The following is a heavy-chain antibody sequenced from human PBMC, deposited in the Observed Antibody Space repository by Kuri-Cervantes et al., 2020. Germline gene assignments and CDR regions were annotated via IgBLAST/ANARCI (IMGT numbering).Heavy chain of an antibody. D-gene: IGHD6-19*01. CDR1: GYTLTELS. Sequence: ASVKVSCKVSGYTLTELSMHWVRQAPGKGLEWMGGFDPEDGETIYAQKFQGRVTITRDTSTDTAYVELSSLRSEDTAVYYCATWGSGWYRYYFDYWGQGTLVTVSS. V-gene: IGHV1-24*01. CDR2: FDPEDGET. J-gene: IGHJ4*02. CDR3: ATWGSGWYRYYFDY.